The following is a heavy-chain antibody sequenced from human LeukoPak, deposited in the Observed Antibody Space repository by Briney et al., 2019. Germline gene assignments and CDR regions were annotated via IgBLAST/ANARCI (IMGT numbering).Heavy chain of an antibody. CDR1: GFTFSSYA. CDR2: IKQDGSEK. J-gene: IGHJ4*02. V-gene: IGHV3-7*01. D-gene: IGHD4-17*01. Sequence: GGSLRLSCAASGFTFSSYAMSWVRQAPGKGLEWVANIKQDGSEKYYVDSVKGRFTISRDNAKNSLYLQMNSLRAEDTAVYYCVYGDYYYSYFDYWGQGTLVTVSS. CDR3: VYGDYYYSYFDY.